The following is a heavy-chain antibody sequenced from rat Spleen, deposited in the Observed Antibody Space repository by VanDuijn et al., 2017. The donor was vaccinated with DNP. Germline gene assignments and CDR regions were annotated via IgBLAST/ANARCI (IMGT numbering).Heavy chain of an antibody. Sequence: EVQLVESGGDLVQPGRSLKLSCVASGFTFSDYAMAWVRQSPKKGLEWVATIIYDGSSTYYRDSVKGRFTIFRDIPKSTLYLQMDSLRSEDTATYYCASRAPGDYFYGGYFDYWGQGVMVTVSS. CDR1: GFTFSDYA. CDR3: ASRAPGDYFYGGYFDY. D-gene: IGHD1-6*01. J-gene: IGHJ2*01. V-gene: IGHV5-17*01. CDR2: IIYDGSST.